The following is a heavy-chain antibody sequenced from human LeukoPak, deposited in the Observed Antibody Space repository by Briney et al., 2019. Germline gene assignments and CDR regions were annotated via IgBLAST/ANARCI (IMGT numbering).Heavy chain of an antibody. CDR3: AKRSGYYDSSGSFDY. V-gene: IGHV3-30*02. J-gene: IGHJ4*02. Sequence: GGSLRLSCAASGFSFSSYGMHWLRQAPGKGLEWVAFIRYDGSNKYYADSVKGRFTISRDNSKNTLYLQMNSLRAEDTAVYYCAKRSGYYDSSGSFDYWGQGTLVTVSS. CDR1: GFSFSSYG. CDR2: IRYDGSNK. D-gene: IGHD3-22*01.